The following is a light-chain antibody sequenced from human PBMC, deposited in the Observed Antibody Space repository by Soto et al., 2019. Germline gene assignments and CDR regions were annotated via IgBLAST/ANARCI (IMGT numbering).Light chain of an antibody. CDR3: QQRKKWPPLT. Sequence: EIVLTQSPATLSLSPGERAALSCRASETVDSFLARYQQKPGQAPRLLIYDASTRATGIPARFSGSGSGTDFTLTISSLEPEDFAVYYCQQRKKWPPLTFGGGTKVDIK. V-gene: IGKV3-11*01. CDR2: DAS. CDR1: ETVDSF. J-gene: IGKJ4*01.